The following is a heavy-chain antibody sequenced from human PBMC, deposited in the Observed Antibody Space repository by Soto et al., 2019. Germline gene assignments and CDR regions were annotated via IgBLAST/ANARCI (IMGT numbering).Heavy chain of an antibody. D-gene: IGHD2-2*01. Sequence: PGGSLRLSCAASGFTFSSYYMHWVRQATGKGLEWVSAIGTAGDTYYPGSVKGRFTISRENAKNSLYLQMNSLRAEDTAVYYCARGGKAMPGYYYYGMDVWGQGTTVTVSS. J-gene: IGHJ6*02. V-gene: IGHV3-13*01. CDR1: GFTFSSYY. CDR2: IGTAGDT. CDR3: ARGGKAMPGYYYYGMDV.